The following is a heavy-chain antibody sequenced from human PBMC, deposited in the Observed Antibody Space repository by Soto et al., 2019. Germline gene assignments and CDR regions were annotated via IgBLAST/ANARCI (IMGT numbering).Heavy chain of an antibody. D-gene: IGHD6-19*01. J-gene: IGHJ4*02. CDR3: VRGSNVWIGVDY. Sequence: EVQLVESGGGLVQPGGSLRLSCVVSGFTFSSYWMHCVRQAPGKGLVWVSRIDTDGSSTTYADSVEGRFTISRDNAKNTLYLQMHSLRDEDTAVYFCVRGSNVWIGVDYWGQGTLATVSS. CDR1: GFTFSSYW. CDR2: IDTDGSST. V-gene: IGHV3-74*03.